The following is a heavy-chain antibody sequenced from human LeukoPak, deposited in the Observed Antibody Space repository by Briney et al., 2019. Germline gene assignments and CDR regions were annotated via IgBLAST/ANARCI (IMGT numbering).Heavy chain of an antibody. V-gene: IGHV4-4*02. CDR2: IYHSGST. CDR3: ARVGAGVGAEPFDY. CDR1: GGSISSSNW. D-gene: IGHD1-26*01. Sequence: PSETLSLTCAVSGGSISSSNWWSWVRQPPGKGLEWIGEIYHSGSTNYNPSLKSRVTISVDKSKNQFSLKLSSVTAADTAVYYCARVGAGVGAEPFDYWGQGTLVTVSS. J-gene: IGHJ4*02.